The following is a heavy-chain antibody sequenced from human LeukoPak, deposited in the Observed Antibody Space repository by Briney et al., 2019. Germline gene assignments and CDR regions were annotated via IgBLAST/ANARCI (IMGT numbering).Heavy chain of an antibody. J-gene: IGHJ4*02. CDR1: GFTFSSYE. D-gene: IGHD3-22*01. CDR3: VRGDSYYDSSGYRDY. CDR2: ISSSGSTI. V-gene: IGHV3-48*03. Sequence: GGSLRLSCAASGFTFSSYEMNWVRQAPGKGLEWVSYISSSGSTIYYADSVKGRFTISRDNAKNSLYLQMNSLRAEDTAVYYCVRGDSYYDSSGYRDYWGQGTLVTVSS.